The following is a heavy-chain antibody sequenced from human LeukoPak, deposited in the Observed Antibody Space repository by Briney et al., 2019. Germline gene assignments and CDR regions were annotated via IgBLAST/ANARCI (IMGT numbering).Heavy chain of an antibody. CDR1: DYSISSTYY. Sequence: SETLSLTCSVSDYSISSTYYWGWIRQPPGKGLEWIGNIYHTGSTYYNPSLKSRVTISLDTSKNQFSLKLSSVTAADTAVYYCARAVGDYELDYWGQGTLVTVSS. CDR2: IYHTGST. CDR3: ARAVGDYELDY. V-gene: IGHV4-38-2*02. J-gene: IGHJ4*02. D-gene: IGHD4-17*01.